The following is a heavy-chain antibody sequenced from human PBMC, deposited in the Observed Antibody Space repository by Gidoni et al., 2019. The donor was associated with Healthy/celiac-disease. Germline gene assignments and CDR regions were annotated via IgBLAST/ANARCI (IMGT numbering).Heavy chain of an antibody. V-gene: IGHV1-46*03. CDR2: INPSGGST. CDR3: ARGGSYYVWGSYPKGSFDY. CDR1: GYTFTSYY. Sequence: QVQLVQSGAEVKKPGASVKVSCKASGYTFTSYYMHWVLQAPGQGLEWMGRINPSGGSTSYAQKFQGRVTMTRDTSTSTVYMELSSLRSEDTAVYYCARGGSYYVWGSYPKGSFDYWGQGTLVTVSS. J-gene: IGHJ4*02. D-gene: IGHD3-16*02.